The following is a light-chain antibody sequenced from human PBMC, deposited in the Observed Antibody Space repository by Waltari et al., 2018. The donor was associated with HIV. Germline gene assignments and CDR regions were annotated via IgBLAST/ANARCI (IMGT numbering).Light chain of an antibody. CDR1: TSNIGSKF. CDR2: RNN. J-gene: IGLJ3*02. V-gene: IGLV1-47*01. Sequence: SVLTQPPSTSVTPGQKVTISCSGSTSNIGSKFVYWYQQFPGTAPKLLLYRNNSRPSGVPDRFSGSKSGISASLAITGPRSEDEADYYCAARDVSLSGWVFGGGTKLTVL. CDR3: AARDVSLSGWV.